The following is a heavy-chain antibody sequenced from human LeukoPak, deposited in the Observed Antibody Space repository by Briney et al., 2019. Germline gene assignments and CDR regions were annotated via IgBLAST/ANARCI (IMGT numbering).Heavy chain of an antibody. Sequence: GGSLRLSCAASGFTVSSNYMSWVRQAPGKGLEWVSVIYSGGSTYYADSVKGRFTISRDNSKNTLYLQMNSLRAEDTAVYYCARTQWPDAFDIWGQGTMVTVSS. CDR3: ARTQWPDAFDI. CDR1: GFTVSSNY. V-gene: IGHV3-53*01. J-gene: IGHJ3*02. CDR2: IYSGGST. D-gene: IGHD6-19*01.